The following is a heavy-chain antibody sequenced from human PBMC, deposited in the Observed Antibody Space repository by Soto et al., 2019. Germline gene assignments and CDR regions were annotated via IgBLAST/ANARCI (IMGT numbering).Heavy chain of an antibody. J-gene: IGHJ3*01. CDR3: ATERWEDAFDV. D-gene: IGHD1-26*01. CDR2: MNPNSGNT. CDR1: GYTLTSYD. Sequence: ASVKVSCKASGYTLTSYDINWGRQATGQGLEWMGWMNPNSGNTGYAQKFQGRVTMTRNTSISAAYMELSSLRFEDTAVYYCATERWEDAFDVWGQGTMVTVSS. V-gene: IGHV1-8*01.